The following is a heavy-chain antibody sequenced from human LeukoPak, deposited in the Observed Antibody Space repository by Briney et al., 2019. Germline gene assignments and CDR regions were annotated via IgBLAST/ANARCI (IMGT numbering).Heavy chain of an antibody. V-gene: IGHV4-59*01. Sequence: SETLSLTCTVSGGSINSYYWSWIRQPPGKGLEWIGYIYYSGSTNYNPSLKGQVTISLDTSNNQFSLKLSSVTAADTAVYYCARDTSGYRRGSFDYWGQGTLVTVSS. D-gene: IGHD3-22*01. J-gene: IGHJ4*02. CDR2: IYYSGST. CDR1: GGSINSYY. CDR3: ARDTSGYRRGSFDY.